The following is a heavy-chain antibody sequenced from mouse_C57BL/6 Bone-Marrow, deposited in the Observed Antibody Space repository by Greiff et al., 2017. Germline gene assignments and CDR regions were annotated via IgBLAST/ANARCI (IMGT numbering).Heavy chain of an antibody. J-gene: IGHJ2*01. D-gene: IGHD3-2*02. CDR1: GYTFTDYY. CDR3: ARWAAQPDFDY. CDR2: INPNNGGT. V-gene: IGHV1-26*01. Sequence: EVQLQQSGPELVQPGASVKISCKASGYTFTDYYMNWVKQSHGKSLEWIGDINPNNGGTSYNQQFKGKATLTVDKSSSTAYMELRSLTSEDSAVYYCARWAAQPDFDYWGQGTTLTVSS.